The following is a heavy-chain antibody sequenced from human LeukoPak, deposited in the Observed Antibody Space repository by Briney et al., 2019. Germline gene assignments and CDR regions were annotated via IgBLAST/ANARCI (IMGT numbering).Heavy chain of an antibody. V-gene: IGHV3-48*03. CDR3: AREGYSSSSGGFDY. CDR2: ISSSGSTI. CDR1: GFTLSSYE. J-gene: IGHJ4*02. Sequence: GGSLRLSCAASGFTLSSYEMNWVLQAPGKGLEWVSDISSSGSTIYYADPVKGRFTISRDNAKNSLYLQMNSLRAEDTAVYYCAREGYSSSSGGFDYWGQGTLVTVSS. D-gene: IGHD6-13*01.